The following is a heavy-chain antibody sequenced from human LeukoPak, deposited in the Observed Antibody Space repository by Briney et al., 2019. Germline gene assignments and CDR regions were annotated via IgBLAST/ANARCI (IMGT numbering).Heavy chain of an antibody. CDR3: ARDHYDFWSGSVVWFDP. CDR2: INPNSGGK. CDR1: GYTFTGYY. V-gene: IGHV1-2*02. J-gene: IGHJ5*02. D-gene: IGHD3-3*01. Sequence: ASVKVSCKASGYTFTGYYMHWVRQAPGQGLEWMGWINPNSGGKNYAQKFQGRVTMTRDTSISTAYMELSRLRSDDTAVYYCARDHYDFWSGSVVWFDPWGQGTLVTVSS.